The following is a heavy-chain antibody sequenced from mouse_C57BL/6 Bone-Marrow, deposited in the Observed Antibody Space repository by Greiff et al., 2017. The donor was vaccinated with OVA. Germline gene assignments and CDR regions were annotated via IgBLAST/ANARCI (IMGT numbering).Heavy chain of an antibody. CDR2: IDPSDSYT. Sequence: VQLQQPGAELVMPGASVKLSCKASGYTFTSYWMHWVKQRPGQGLEWIGEIDPSDSYTNYNQKFKGKSTLTVDKSSSTAYMQLSSLTSEDSAVYYCAREGGSSAFDVWGTGTTVTVSS. CDR1: GYTFTSYW. D-gene: IGHD1-1*01. J-gene: IGHJ1*03. CDR3: AREGGSSAFDV. V-gene: IGHV1-69*01.